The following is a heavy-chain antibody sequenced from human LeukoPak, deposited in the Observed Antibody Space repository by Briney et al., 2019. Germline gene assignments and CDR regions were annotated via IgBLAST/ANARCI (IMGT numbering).Heavy chain of an antibody. V-gene: IGHV4-4*07. CDR1: GGSISSYY. CDR2: IYTSGSS. J-gene: IGHJ5*01. CDR3: ATEKDELLDS. D-gene: IGHD1-1*01. Sequence: PSETLSLTCTVSGGSISSYYWSWIRQPAGKGLEWIGRIYTSGSSNYNPCLKSRVTMSVDTSKNQFSLKPSSVTAADPAVYYCATEKDELLDSWGQGTLVTVSS.